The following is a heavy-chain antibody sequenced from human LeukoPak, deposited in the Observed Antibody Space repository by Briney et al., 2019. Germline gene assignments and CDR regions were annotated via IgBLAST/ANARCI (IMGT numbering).Heavy chain of an antibody. CDR1: GFTFNNYA. V-gene: IGHV3-23*01. CDR3: ARSHSGSYFYFDY. CDR2: ISGSGDSI. D-gene: IGHD1-26*01. Sequence: GGSLRLSCAASGFTFNNYAMSWVRQAPGKGLEWVSDISGSGDSIYYADSVKGRFTISRDNAKNSLYLQMNSLRAEDTAVYYCARSHSGSYFYFDYWGQGTLVTVSS. J-gene: IGHJ4*02.